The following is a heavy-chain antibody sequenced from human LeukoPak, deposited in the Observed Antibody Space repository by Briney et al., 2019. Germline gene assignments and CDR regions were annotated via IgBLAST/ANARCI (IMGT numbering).Heavy chain of an antibody. Sequence: SVKVSCKASGGTFISYAISWVRQAPGQGLEWMGGIIPIFGTANYAQKFQGRVTITADESTSTAYMELSSLRSEDTAVYYCATPLRYFDWSLDHYYGMDVWGQGTTVTVSS. D-gene: IGHD3-9*01. CDR3: ATPLRYFDWSLDHYYGMDV. V-gene: IGHV1-69*13. CDR1: GGTFISYA. CDR2: IIPIFGTA. J-gene: IGHJ6*02.